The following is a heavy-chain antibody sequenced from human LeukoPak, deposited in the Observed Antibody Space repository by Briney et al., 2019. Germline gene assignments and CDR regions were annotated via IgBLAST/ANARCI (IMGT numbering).Heavy chain of an antibody. CDR3: ARGPQLVGYYYIDV. CDR2: TYYRSKWYN. Sequence: SQTLSLTCAISGDSVSSNSAAWNWIRQSPSRGLEWLGRTYYRSKWYNDYAVSVKSRITISPDTSKNQFSLQLTSVTPVDAAVYYCARGPQLVGYYYIDVWGKGTTVTVSS. J-gene: IGHJ6*03. V-gene: IGHV6-1*01. D-gene: IGHD6-13*01. CDR1: GDSVSSNSAA.